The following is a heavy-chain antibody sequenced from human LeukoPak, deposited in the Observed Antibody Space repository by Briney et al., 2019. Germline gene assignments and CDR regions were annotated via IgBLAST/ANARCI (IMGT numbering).Heavy chain of an antibody. CDR1: GFSFSTYA. V-gene: IGHV3-33*08. D-gene: IGHD4-17*01. J-gene: IGHJ3*02. CDR3: ARDSVKAFDI. Sequence: PGKSLRLSCAASGFSFSTYALHWVRQAPGKGLECAGSVKGRFTISRDNAKNSLYLQMNSLRAEDTAVYYCARDSVKAFDIWGQGTMVTVSS.